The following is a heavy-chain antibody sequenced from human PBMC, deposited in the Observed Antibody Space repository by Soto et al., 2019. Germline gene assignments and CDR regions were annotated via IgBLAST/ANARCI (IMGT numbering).Heavy chain of an antibody. Sequence: PSETLSLTCAVYGGSFSGYYWSWIRQPPGKGLEWIGEINHSGSTNYNPSLKSRVTISVDTSKNQFSLKLSSVTAADTAVYYCARVGPDIVVVPAAPRPNWFDPWCQGTLVTVAS. CDR1: GGSFSGYY. V-gene: IGHV4-34*01. D-gene: IGHD2-2*01. CDR3: ARVGPDIVVVPAAPRPNWFDP. J-gene: IGHJ5*02. CDR2: INHSGST.